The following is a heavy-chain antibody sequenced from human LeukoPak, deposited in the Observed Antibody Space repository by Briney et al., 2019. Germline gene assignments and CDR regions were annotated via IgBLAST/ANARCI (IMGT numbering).Heavy chain of an antibody. CDR2: IHHSGST. Sequence: SETLSLTCTVSGYSISSGYYWGWIRQPPGKGLEWIGSIHHSGSTYYNPSLKSRVTISVDTSKNQFSLELSSVTAADTAVYYCARSTRSGVFDYWGQGTLVTVSS. V-gene: IGHV4-38-2*02. J-gene: IGHJ4*02. CDR1: GYSISSGYY. D-gene: IGHD5/OR15-5a*01. CDR3: ARSTRSGVFDY.